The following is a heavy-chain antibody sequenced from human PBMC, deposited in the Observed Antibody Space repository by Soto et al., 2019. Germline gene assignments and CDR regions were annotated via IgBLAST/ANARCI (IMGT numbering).Heavy chain of an antibody. CDR2: IYYSGST. CDR3: ASIRERFGELLFYGMDV. J-gene: IGHJ6*02. D-gene: IGHD3-10*01. Sequence: QVQLQESGPGLVKPSQTLSLTCTVSGGSISSGGYYWSWIRQHPGKGLEWIGYIYYSGSTYYNPSLKSRVTISVDTPKNQFSLKLSSVTAADTAVYYCASIRERFGELLFYGMDVWGQGTTVTVSS. V-gene: IGHV4-31*03. CDR1: GGSISSGGYY.